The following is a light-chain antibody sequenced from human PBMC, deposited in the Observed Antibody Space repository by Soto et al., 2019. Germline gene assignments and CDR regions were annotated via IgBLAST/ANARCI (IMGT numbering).Light chain of an antibody. J-gene: IGKJ2*01. CDR1: QSVSSY. V-gene: IGKV3-20*01. CDR3: QQYSTSPHT. CDR2: GTS. Sequence: EIVLTQSPATLSLSPGERATLSCRASQSVSSYLAWYQQKPGQAPRLLIYGTSNRSTGIADRFSASGSGTDFRLTISRLEPEDFAVYYCQQYSTSPHTFGQGTKLEIK.